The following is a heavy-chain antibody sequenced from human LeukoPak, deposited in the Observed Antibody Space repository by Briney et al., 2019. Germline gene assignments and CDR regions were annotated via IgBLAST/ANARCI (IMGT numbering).Heavy chain of an antibody. V-gene: IGHV3-9*01. CDR2: ISWNSGSI. D-gene: IGHD3-22*01. CDR3: AKGKTYYYDSSGSDY. J-gene: IGHJ4*02. Sequence: PAGGSLRLSCAASGFTFDDYAMHWVRQAPGKGLEWVSGISWNSGSIGYADSVKGRFTISRDNAKNSLYLQMNSLRAEDTALCYCAKGKTYYYDSSGSDYWGQGTLVTVSS. CDR1: GFTFDDYA.